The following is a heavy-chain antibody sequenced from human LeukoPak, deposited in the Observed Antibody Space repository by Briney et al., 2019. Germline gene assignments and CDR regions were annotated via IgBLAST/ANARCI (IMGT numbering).Heavy chain of an antibody. D-gene: IGHD3-22*01. CDR2: TTPIFGSA. Sequence: SVEVSCKASGGTFRNYALNWVRQAPGKGLEWMGGTTPIFGSAEYAQKFQGRVTVTTDEATSTGYMEMSSLRSDDTAVYYCAGALFHYDSSGYDMDGYGIWGQGTMVTVSS. J-gene: IGHJ3*02. V-gene: IGHV1-69*05. CDR3: AGALFHYDSSGYDMDGYGI. CDR1: GGTFRNYA.